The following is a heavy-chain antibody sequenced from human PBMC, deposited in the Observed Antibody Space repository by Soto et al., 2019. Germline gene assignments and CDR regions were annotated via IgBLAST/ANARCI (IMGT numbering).Heavy chain of an antibody. D-gene: IGHD6-19*01. V-gene: IGHV4-39*01. Sequence: QLQLQESGPGLVKPSETLSLTCTVSGGSISSSSYYWGWIRQPPGKGLEWIGSIYYSGSTYYNPSLKSRVTISVDTSKNQFSLKLSSVTAADTAVYYCASVSSGWYVFGYFDYWGQGTLVTVSS. CDR2: IYYSGST. CDR3: ASVSSGWYVFGYFDY. J-gene: IGHJ4*02. CDR1: GGSISSSSYY.